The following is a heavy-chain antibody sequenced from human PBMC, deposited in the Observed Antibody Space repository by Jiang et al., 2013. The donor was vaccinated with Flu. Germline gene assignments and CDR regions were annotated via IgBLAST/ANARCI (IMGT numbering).Heavy chain of an antibody. CDR1: GFSFSNYW. CDR3: AGGSGWTSEH. CDR2: IKEDGSEK. D-gene: IGHD6-19*01. Sequence: QLVESGGGLVQPGGSLRLSCAASGFSFSNYWMNWVRQAPGKGLEWVANIKEDGSEKNYIDSVKGRFTISRDNAESSLFVQMNSLRADDTAVYYCAGGSGWTSEHWGHGTLVIVSS. V-gene: IGHV3-7*03. J-gene: IGHJ1*01.